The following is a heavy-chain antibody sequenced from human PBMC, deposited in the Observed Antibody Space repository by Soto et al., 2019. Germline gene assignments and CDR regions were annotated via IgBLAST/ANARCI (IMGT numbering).Heavy chain of an antibody. D-gene: IGHD4-17*01. CDR3: ARDYGGNEFDY. J-gene: IGHJ4*02. CDR1: GFTFNSYW. CDR2: IKQDGSEK. V-gene: IGHV3-7*01. Sequence: EVQLVESGGGLVQPGGSLRLSCAASGFTFNSYWMSWVRQAPGKGLEWVANIKQDGSEKYYVDSVKGRFTISRDNAKNSLYLQRNSLRAEDTAVYYCARDYGGNEFDYWGQGTLVTVFS.